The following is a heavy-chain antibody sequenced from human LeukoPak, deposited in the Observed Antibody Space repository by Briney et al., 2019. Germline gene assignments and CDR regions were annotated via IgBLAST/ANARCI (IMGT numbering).Heavy chain of an antibody. CDR3: AKYQLHYSSTWRDAFEM. Sequence: GVSLTLSCVVSGFTFNSYAMRGLRQAPGEGLEWVSGMRSKGDRLKYAEWVKGQFNIYRDNSKKKLYLEVNSLRDEDTAIYYRAKYQLHYSSTWRDAFEMWGQGTMVTVSS. D-gene: IGHD6-6*01. V-gene: IGHV3-23*01. CDR1: GFTFNSYA. CDR2: MRSKGDRL. J-gene: IGHJ3*02.